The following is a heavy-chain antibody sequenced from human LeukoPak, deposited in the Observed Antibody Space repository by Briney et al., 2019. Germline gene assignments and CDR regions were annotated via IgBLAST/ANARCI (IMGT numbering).Heavy chain of an antibody. CDR2: MNPNSGNT. CDR3: ARGYYDSSGYYYFDY. V-gene: IGHV1-8*02. Sequence: ASVKVSCKASGYTFTGYYMHWVRQAPGQGLEWMGWMNPNSGNTGYAQKFQGRVTMTRNTSISTAYMELSSLRSEDTAVYYCARGYYDSSGYYYFDYWGQGTLVTVSS. CDR1: GYTFTGYY. D-gene: IGHD3-22*01. J-gene: IGHJ4*02.